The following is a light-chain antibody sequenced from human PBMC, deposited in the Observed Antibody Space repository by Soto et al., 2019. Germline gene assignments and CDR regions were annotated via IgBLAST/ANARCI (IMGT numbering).Light chain of an antibody. V-gene: IGKV3-20*01. CDR2: GAS. CDR1: QSVSSSY. CDR3: QQYGSSPQWT. J-gene: IGKJ1*01. Sequence: EIVLTQSPGTLSLSPGERATLSCRASQSVSSSYLAWYQQKPGQAPRLLIYGASSRATGIPDRFSGSGSGTDFTLTISRLEPEDFAVYYCQQYGSSPQWTFGQGTKVEFK.